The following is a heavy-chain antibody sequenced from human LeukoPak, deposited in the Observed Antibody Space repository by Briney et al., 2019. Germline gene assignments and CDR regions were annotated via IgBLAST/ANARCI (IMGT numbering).Heavy chain of an antibody. CDR3: ARDGPGDAFDI. CDR1: GFTFSSYW. Sequence: GRSLRLSCAASGFTFSSYWMHWVRQAPGKGLVWVSRINSDGSSTSYADSVKGRFTISRDNAKNTLYLQMNSLRAEDTAVYYCARDGPGDAFDIWGQGTMVTVSS. CDR2: INSDGSST. J-gene: IGHJ3*02. V-gene: IGHV3-74*01.